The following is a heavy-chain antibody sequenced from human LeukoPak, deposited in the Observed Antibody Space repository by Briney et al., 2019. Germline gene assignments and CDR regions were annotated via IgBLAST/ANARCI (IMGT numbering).Heavy chain of an antibody. CDR3: VSGGKWLQLLYFDY. Sequence: GGSLRLSCAASGFTFSSYWMSWVRQAPGKGLEWVAKIKQDGSEEYYLDSVEGRFTISRDNAKNSLYLQMNSLRAEDTAVYYCVSGGKWLQLLYFDYCGQGTLVTVSS. CDR2: IKQDGSEE. D-gene: IGHD5-24*01. V-gene: IGHV3-7*01. J-gene: IGHJ4*02. CDR1: GFTFSSYW.